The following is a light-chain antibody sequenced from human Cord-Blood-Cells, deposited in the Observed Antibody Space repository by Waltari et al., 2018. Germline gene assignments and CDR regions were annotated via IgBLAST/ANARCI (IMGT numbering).Light chain of an antibody. V-gene: IGLV2-23*01. CDR1: SSDVGSYNL. CDR2: EDS. CDR3: CSYAGSSTLV. J-gene: IGLJ2*01. Sequence: QSALTQPASVSGSPGQSITISCTGTSSDVGSYNLVSWSQKHPGKAPKPMIYEDSKRPSGVSNRFSGSESGNTASLTISGLQAEDEADYYCCSYAGSSTLVFGGGTKLTVL.